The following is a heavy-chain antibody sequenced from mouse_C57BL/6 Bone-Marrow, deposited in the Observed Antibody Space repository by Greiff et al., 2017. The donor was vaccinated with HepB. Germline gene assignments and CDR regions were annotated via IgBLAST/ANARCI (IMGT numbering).Heavy chain of an antibody. CDR2: ILPSIGRT. CDR1: DSEVFPIAH. Sequence: VQLQQSGSELRRPGSSVKLSCKDFDSEVFPIAHMSWVRQKPGHGFEWIGGILPSIGRTIYGEKFEDKATLDADTLSNTAYLELNSLTSEDSAIYYCAKGGLGYCAMDYWSQGTSVTVSS. CDR3: AKGGLGYCAMDY. V-gene: IGHV15-2*01. J-gene: IGHJ4*01. D-gene: IGHD1-1*02.